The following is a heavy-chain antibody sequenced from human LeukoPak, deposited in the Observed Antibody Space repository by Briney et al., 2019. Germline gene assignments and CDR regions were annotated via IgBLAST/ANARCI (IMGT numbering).Heavy chain of an antibody. CDR2: MNPNSGNT. Sequence: GASVKVSCKASGYTFSTCDINWVRQGAGQGLEWMGWMNPNSGNTGFAHKFQGRVTMTRDTSINTAYMELSSLRSEDTAVYYCASVLGSISHWGQGTLVTVSS. J-gene: IGHJ4*02. V-gene: IGHV1-8*01. CDR1: GYTFSTCD. CDR3: ASVLGSISH. D-gene: IGHD2-8*01.